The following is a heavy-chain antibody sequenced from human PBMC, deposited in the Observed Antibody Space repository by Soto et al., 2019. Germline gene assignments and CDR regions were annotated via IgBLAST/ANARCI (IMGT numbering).Heavy chain of an antibody. V-gene: IGHV1-18*04. CDR3: ARASLTIFGAPYGMDV. Sequence: GASVKVSCKASGYPFTRYSIRWVRQAPGQGLEWMGWISGYNGDTEYSKNFQGRLTMTIDTSTTTASMELRSLRSDDTAVYYCARASLTIFGAPYGMDVWGQGTLVTVSS. D-gene: IGHD3-3*01. CDR1: GYPFTRYS. CDR2: ISGYNGDT. J-gene: IGHJ6*02.